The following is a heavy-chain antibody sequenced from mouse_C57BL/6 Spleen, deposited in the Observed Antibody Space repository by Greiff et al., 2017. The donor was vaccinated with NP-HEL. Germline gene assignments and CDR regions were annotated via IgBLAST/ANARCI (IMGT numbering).Heavy chain of an antibody. CDR1: GYTFTDYN. Sequence: EVKLMESGPELVKPGASVKIPCKASGYTFTDYNMDWVKQSHGKSLEWIGDINPNNGGTIYNQKFKGKATLTVDKSSSTAYMELRSLTSEDTAVYYCARPKEAGYFDVWGTGTTVTVSS. J-gene: IGHJ1*03. V-gene: IGHV1-18*01. D-gene: IGHD6-1*01. CDR2: INPNNGGT. CDR3: ARPKEAGYFDV.